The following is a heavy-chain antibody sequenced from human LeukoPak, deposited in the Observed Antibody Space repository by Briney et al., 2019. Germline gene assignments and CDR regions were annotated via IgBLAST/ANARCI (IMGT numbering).Heavy chain of an antibody. J-gene: IGHJ4*02. V-gene: IGHV3-23*01. D-gene: IGHD4-11*01. Sequence: GGSLRLSCAASGFTFSSYAMIWVRQAPGKGLDWVSSISDNGDDTYYADSVKGRFTISGDKSTNTLYLQMNSLRADDTAVYYCAKGYYGNYVAVDYWGQGTLVAVSS. CDR2: ISDNGDDT. CDR1: GFTFSSYA. CDR3: AKGYYGNYVAVDY.